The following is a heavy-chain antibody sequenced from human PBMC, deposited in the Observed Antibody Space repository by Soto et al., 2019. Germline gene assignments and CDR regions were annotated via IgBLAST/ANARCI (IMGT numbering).Heavy chain of an antibody. CDR3: TRAAWFPYLSFY. CDR1: GFTFSRFE. D-gene: IGHD3-10*01. J-gene: IGHJ4*02. V-gene: IGHV3-48*03. CDR2: ISSSGSTA. Sequence: EVQLVESGGGLVQPGGSLRLSCAASGFTFSRFELHWVLQAPGKGLEWISYISSSGSTAYYASSVEGRFTISRDNANNAVYLHMDSLRAEDTALYYCTRAAWFPYLSFYWGQGALVTVSS.